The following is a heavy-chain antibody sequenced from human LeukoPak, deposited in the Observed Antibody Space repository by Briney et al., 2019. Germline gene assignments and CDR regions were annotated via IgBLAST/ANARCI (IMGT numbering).Heavy chain of an antibody. CDR2: ISGSGGST. D-gene: IGHD3-22*01. J-gene: IGHJ3*02. CDR3: AKAPPAITMIVLGSAFDI. Sequence: QSGGSLRLSCGASGFTFSSYGMSWVRQAPGKGLEWVSAISGSGGSTYYADSVKGRFTISRDNSKNTLYLQMNSLRAEDTAVYYCAKAPPAITMIVLGSAFDIWGQGTMVTVSS. CDR1: GFTFSSYG. V-gene: IGHV3-23*01.